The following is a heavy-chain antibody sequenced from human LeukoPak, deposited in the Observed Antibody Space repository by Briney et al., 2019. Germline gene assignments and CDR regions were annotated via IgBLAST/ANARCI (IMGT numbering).Heavy chain of an antibody. CDR1: GGTFSSYA. Sequence: SVKVSCKASGGTFSSYAISWVRQAPGQGLEWMGGIIPIFGTANYAQKFQGRVTITTDESTSTAYMELSSLRSEDTAVYYCARARPWVRGVSSTYMDVWGKGTTVTVSS. D-gene: IGHD3-10*01. CDR2: IIPIFGTA. J-gene: IGHJ6*03. V-gene: IGHV1-69*05. CDR3: ARARPWVRGVSSTYMDV.